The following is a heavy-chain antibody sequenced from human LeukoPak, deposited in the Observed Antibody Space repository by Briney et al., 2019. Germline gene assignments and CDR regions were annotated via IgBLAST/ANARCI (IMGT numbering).Heavy chain of an antibody. CDR3: ASMSYGALDY. CDR2: INSGGST. V-gene: IGHV3-53*01. J-gene: IGHJ4*02. CDR1: GFTVSSNY. Sequence: GGSLRLSCAASGFTVSSNYMSWVRQAPGKGLEWVSVINSGGSTYYADSVKGRFTISRDNSKNTLYLQMNSLRAEDTAVYYCASMSYGALDYWGQGTLVTVSS. D-gene: IGHD4-17*01.